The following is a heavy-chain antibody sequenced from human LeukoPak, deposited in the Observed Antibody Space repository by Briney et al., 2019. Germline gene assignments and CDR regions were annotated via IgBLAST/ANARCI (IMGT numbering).Heavy chain of an antibody. CDR1: GYSFTSYW. J-gene: IGHJ5*02. V-gene: IGHV5-51*01. D-gene: IGHD6-19*01. CDR2: IYPGDSDT. CDR3: ARPSGSSGSWFDP. Sequence: GESLKISCQGSGYSFTSYWIGWVRPMPGKGLEWMGIIYPGDSDTRYSPSFQGQVTISADKSISTAYLQWSSLKASDTAMYYCARPSGSSGSWFDPWGQGTLVTVSS.